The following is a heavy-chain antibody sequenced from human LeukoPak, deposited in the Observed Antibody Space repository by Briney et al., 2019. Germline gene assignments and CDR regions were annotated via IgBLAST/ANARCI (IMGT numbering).Heavy chain of an antibody. V-gene: IGHV5-51*01. CDR2: IYPGDSDT. CDR3: ARKEYMDV. J-gene: IGHJ6*03. CDR1: GYNFGNSW. Sequence: GESLKISCKGSGYNFGNSWIAWVRQMPGKGLEWVGIIYPGDSDTKYGPSFQGQVTISADKSISTAYPQWSSLKASDSAIYYCARKEYMDVWGEGTTVTVSS.